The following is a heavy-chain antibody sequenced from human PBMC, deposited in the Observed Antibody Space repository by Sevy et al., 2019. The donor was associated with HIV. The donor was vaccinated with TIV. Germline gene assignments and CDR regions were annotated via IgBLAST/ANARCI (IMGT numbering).Heavy chain of an antibody. V-gene: IGHV1-18*01. D-gene: IGHD3-10*01. CDR2: ISANNGNK. CDR1: GYTYTSYG. CDR3: ARDSMPLVQGIIITPYYYGMDV. J-gene: IGHJ6*02. Sequence: ASVKVSCQASGYTYTSYGISWVRQPPGQGLEWMGWISANNGNKIYAQKLQGRVTMTTDTSTSTAYMELRGLRFDDTGVYAGARDSMPLVQGIIITPYYYGMDVWGQGTTVTVSS.